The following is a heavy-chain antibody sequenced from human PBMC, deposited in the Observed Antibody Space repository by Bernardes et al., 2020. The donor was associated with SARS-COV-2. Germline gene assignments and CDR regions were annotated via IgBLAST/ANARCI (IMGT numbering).Heavy chain of an antibody. Sequence: GGSLRLSCAASGFTFSSYWMHWVRQAPRKGLVWVSRINSDGNSTRYADSVKGRFTISRDNAKNTLYLQMNSLRAEDTAVYYCARTKEGFFDCWGQGTLVTVSS. V-gene: IGHV3-74*01. CDR3: ARTKEGFFDC. CDR1: GFTFSSYW. J-gene: IGHJ4*02. CDR2: INSDGNST.